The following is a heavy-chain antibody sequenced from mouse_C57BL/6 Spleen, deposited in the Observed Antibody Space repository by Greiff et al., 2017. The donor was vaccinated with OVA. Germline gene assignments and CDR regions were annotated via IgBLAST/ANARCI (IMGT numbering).Heavy chain of an antibody. V-gene: IGHV5-17*01. CDR2: ISSGSSTI. J-gene: IGHJ1*03. Sequence: EVKLMESGGGLVKPGGSLKLSCAASGFTFSDYGMHWVRQAPEKGLEWVAYISSGSSTIYYADTVKGRFTISRDNAKNTLFLQMTSLRSEDTAMYYCAREDYGSSTWYFDVWGTGTTVTVSS. D-gene: IGHD1-1*01. CDR3: AREDYGSSTWYFDV. CDR1: GFTFSDYG.